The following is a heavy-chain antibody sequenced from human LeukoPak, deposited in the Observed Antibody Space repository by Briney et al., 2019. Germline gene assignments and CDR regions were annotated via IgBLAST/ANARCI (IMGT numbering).Heavy chain of an antibody. Sequence: GGSLRLSCAASGFTVSSNYMSWVRQAPGKGLEWVSVIYSGGSTYYADSVKGRFTISRDNSKNTLYLQMNSLRAEDTAVYYCAKADVVPALLDYWGQGTLVTVSS. D-gene: IGHD2-2*01. J-gene: IGHJ4*02. CDR1: GFTVSSNY. V-gene: IGHV3-53*01. CDR2: IYSGGST. CDR3: AKADVVPALLDY.